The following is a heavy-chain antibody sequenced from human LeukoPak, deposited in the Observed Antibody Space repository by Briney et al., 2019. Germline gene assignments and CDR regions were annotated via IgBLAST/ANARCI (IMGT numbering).Heavy chain of an antibody. CDR1: GFTFSSYA. Sequence: PGGSLRLSCAASGFTFSSYAMHWVRQAPGKGLEWVAVISYDGSNKYYAGSVKGRFTISRDNSKNTLYLQMNSLRAEDTAVYYCARDPYYYDSSGYYYAGYFDYWGQGTLVTVSS. CDR3: ARDPYYYDSSGYYYAGYFDY. CDR2: ISYDGSNK. V-gene: IGHV3-30-3*01. D-gene: IGHD3-22*01. J-gene: IGHJ4*02.